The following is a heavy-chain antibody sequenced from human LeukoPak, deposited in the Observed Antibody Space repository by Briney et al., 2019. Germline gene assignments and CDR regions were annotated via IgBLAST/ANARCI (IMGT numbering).Heavy chain of an antibody. J-gene: IGHJ6*02. V-gene: IGHV3-33*01. CDR3: ARRYCSGGSCSHYYYYYGMDV. CDR1: GFTFSDYG. CDR2: IWYDGSNK. D-gene: IGHD2-15*01. Sequence: GGSLRLSCAASGFTFSDYGLHWVRQAPGKGLEWVAVIWYDGSNKYYADSVKGRFTISRDNSKNTLYLQMNSLRAEDTAVYYCARRYCSGGSCSHYYYYYGMDVWGQGTTVTVSS.